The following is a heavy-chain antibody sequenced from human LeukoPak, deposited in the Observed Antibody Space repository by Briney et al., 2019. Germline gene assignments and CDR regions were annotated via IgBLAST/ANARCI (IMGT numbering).Heavy chain of an antibody. CDR2: IIPILCTA. CDR1: GGTFSSYA. Sequence: SVKVSCKASGGTFSSYAISWVRQAPGQGLEWMGGIIPILCTANYAQKFQGRVTITADESTSTAYMELSSLRSEDTAVYYCARDVTACGGDCINWFDPWGQGTLVTVSS. D-gene: IGHD2-21*02. V-gene: IGHV1-69*01. CDR3: ARDVTACGGDCINWFDP. J-gene: IGHJ5*02.